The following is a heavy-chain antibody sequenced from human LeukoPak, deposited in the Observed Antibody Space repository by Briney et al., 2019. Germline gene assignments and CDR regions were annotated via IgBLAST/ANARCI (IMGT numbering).Heavy chain of an antibody. D-gene: IGHD2-2*01. CDR1: GGTFSSYA. CDR2: IIPIFGTA. V-gene: IGHV1-69*13. Sequence: ASVKVSCKASGGTFSSYAISWVRQAPGQGLEWMGGIIPIFGTANYAQKFQGRVTITADESTSTAYMELSSLRFEDTAVYYCASLPTGYCSSTSCYLPLDYWGQGTLVTVSS. CDR3: ASLPTGYCSSTSCYLPLDY. J-gene: IGHJ4*02.